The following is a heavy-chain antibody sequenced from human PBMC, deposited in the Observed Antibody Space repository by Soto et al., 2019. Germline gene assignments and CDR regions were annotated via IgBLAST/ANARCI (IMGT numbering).Heavy chain of an antibody. Sequence: KPSETLSLTCTVSGGSISSSSYYWGWIRQPPGKGLEWIGSIYYSGSTYYNPSLKSRVTISVDTSKNQFSLKLSSVTAADTAVYYCARQKGDYGDYVGYWGQGTLVTVSS. CDR1: GGSISSSSYY. V-gene: IGHV4-39*01. D-gene: IGHD4-17*01. CDR2: IYYSGST. J-gene: IGHJ4*02. CDR3: ARQKGDYGDYVGY.